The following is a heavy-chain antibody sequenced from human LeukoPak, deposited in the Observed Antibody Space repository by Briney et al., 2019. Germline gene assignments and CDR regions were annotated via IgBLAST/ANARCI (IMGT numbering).Heavy chain of an antibody. CDR3: ARDYSSTSNWELDY. CDR2: INSNTGVR. V-gene: IGHV1-2*06. D-gene: IGHD7-27*01. CDR1: GYTFIHYF. J-gene: IGHJ4*02. Sequence: ASVKVSCKASGYTFIHYFIHWVRQAPGQGLEWMGRINSNTGVREYTQKVQGRVTMTRDTSITTVYMELSSLTSDDSAVYYCARDYSSTSNWELDYWGQGTLVTVSS.